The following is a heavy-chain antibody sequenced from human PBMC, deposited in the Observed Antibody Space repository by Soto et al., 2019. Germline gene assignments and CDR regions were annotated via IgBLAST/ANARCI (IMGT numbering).Heavy chain of an antibody. V-gene: IGHV3-23*01. Sequence: GGSLRLSCAASGFTFSSYAMSWVRQAPGKGLEWVSAISGSGGSTYYADSVKGRFTISRDNSKNTLYLQMNSLRVEDTAVYYCGRDMGRDGYIDYWGQGTLVTVSS. J-gene: IGHJ4*02. CDR1: GFTFSSYA. CDR2: ISGSGGST. CDR3: GRDMGRDGYIDY. D-gene: IGHD1-26*01.